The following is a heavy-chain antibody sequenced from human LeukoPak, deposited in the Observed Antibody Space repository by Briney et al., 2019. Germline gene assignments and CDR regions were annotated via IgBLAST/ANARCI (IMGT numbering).Heavy chain of an antibody. J-gene: IGHJ4*02. CDR1: GFTFSDYY. D-gene: IGHD3-10*01. Sequence: TGGSLRLSCAASGFTFSDYYMSWIRQAPGKGLEWVSYISSSGSTIYYADSVKGRFTISRDNSKNTLYLQMNSLRAEDTAVYYCAKDKNTMVRGVISDYWGQGTLVTVSS. CDR2: ISSSGSTI. CDR3: AKDKNTMVRGVISDY. V-gene: IGHV3-11*01.